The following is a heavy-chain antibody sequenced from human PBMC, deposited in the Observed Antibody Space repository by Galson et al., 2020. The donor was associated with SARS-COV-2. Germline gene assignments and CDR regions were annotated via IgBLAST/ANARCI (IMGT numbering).Heavy chain of an antibody. Sequence: GASLKISCKVSGYTLTELSMHWVRQAPGKGLEWMGGFDPEDGETIYAQKFQGRVTMTEDTSTDTAYMELSSLRSEDTAVYYCATCWAITFGGVLYWGQGTLVTVSS. V-gene: IGHV1-24*01. CDR3: ATCWAITFGGVLY. CDR1: GYTLTELS. CDR2: FDPEDGET. J-gene: IGHJ4*02. D-gene: IGHD3-16*01.